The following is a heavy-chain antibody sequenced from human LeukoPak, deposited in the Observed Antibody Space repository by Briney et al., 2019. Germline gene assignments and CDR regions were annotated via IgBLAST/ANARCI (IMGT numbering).Heavy chain of an antibody. Sequence: GASVKVSCKASGGTFSSYTISWVRQAPGQGLEWMGRIIPILGIANYAQKFQGRVTITADKSTSTAYMDLSSLRSEDTAVYYCAVYCSSTSCFRFDPWGQGTLVTVSS. CDR2: IIPILGIA. CDR3: AVYCSSTSCFRFDP. CDR1: GGTFSSYT. D-gene: IGHD2-2*01. V-gene: IGHV1-69*02. J-gene: IGHJ5*02.